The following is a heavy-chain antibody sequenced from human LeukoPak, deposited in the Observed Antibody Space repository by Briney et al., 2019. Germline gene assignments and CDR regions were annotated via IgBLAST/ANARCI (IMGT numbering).Heavy chain of an antibody. CDR3: ARDAAWFGELLDAFDI. Sequence: GGSLRLSCAASGFTFSSYWMSWVRQAPGKGLEWVADIKQDGSVKYYVDSVKGRFTISRDNAKNSLYLQMNSLRAEDTAVYYCARDAAWFGELLDAFDIWGQGTMVTVSS. D-gene: IGHD3-10*01. J-gene: IGHJ3*02. CDR2: IKQDGSVK. V-gene: IGHV3-7*03. CDR1: GFTFSSYW.